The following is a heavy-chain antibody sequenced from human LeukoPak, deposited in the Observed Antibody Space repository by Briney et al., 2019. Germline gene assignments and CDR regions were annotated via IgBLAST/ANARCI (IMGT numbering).Heavy chain of an antibody. CDR1: GFIFSSYA. D-gene: IGHD6-13*01. V-gene: IGHV3-23*01. Sequence: GGSLRLSCAASGFIFSSYAMTWVRQAPGKGLEWVSAISASGGSTYYADSVRGRFTNSRDNSKNTLYLQMSSLRVEDTAVYYCAKPQQMANFDFWGQGTLVTVSS. CDR2: ISASGGST. J-gene: IGHJ4*02. CDR3: AKPQQMANFDF.